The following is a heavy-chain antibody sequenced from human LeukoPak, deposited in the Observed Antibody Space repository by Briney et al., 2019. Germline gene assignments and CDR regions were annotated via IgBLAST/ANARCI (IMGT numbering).Heavy chain of an antibody. CDR2: IKQDGSEK. CDR3: ARVEVVVVAATPFDY. V-gene: IGHV3-7*01. CDR1: GFTFSSYW. J-gene: IGHJ4*02. D-gene: IGHD2-15*01. Sequence: GGSLRLSCAASGFTFSSYWMSWVRQAPGKGLEWAANIKQDGSEKYYVDSVKGRFTISRDNAKNSLYLQMNSLRAEDTAVYYCARVEVVVVAATPFDYWGQGTLVTVSS.